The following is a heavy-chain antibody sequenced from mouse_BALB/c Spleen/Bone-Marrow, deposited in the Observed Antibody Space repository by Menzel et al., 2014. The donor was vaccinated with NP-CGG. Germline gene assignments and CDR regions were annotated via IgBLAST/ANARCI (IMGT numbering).Heavy chain of an antibody. CDR1: GFNTKDTY. CDR2: IDPANGNT. Sequence: EVKVEESGAELVKPGASVKLSCTASGFNTKDTYMHWVKQRPEQGLEWIGRIDPANGNTIYDPKFQGKATITADTSSNTAYLQLSSLTSEDTAVYYCARWEYYAMDYWGQGTSVTVSS. V-gene: IGHV14-3*02. J-gene: IGHJ4*01. CDR3: ARWEYYAMDY. D-gene: IGHD4-1*01.